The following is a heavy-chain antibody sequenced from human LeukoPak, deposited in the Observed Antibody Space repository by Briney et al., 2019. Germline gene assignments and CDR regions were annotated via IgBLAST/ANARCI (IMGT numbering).Heavy chain of an antibody. J-gene: IGHJ5*02. V-gene: IGHV4-4*07. Sequence: SETLSLTCTVSGGPISSYYWSWIRQPAGKGLEWIGRIYTSGSTNYNPSLKSRVTISVDTSKNQFSLKLSSVTAADTAVYYCARAGYDFWSGYRNWFDPWGQGTLVTVSS. CDR3: ARAGYDFWSGYRNWFDP. D-gene: IGHD3-3*01. CDR1: GGPISSYY. CDR2: IYTSGST.